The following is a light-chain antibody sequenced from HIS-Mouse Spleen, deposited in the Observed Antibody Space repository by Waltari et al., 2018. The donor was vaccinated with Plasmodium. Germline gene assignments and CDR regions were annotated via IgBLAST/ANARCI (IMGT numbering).Light chain of an antibody. J-gene: IGKJ4*01. Sequence: AIQLTQSPSSLSAPVGDRVTLTCRASQGISRALPWYQQKPGKAPKLLIYDASSLESGGPSRFSGSGSGTDFTLTISSLQPEDFATYYCQQFNSYPLTFGGGTKVEIK. CDR1: QGISRA. CDR2: DAS. V-gene: IGKV1-13*02. CDR3: QQFNSYPLT.